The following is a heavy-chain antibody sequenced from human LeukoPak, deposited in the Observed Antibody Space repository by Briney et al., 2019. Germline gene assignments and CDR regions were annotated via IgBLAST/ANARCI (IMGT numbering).Heavy chain of an antibody. D-gene: IGHD3-10*01. V-gene: IGHV3-23*01. CDR2: LNENGENT. Sequence: GGSLRLSCAASGFTFSSYGMTWVRQAPGKGLEWVSRLNENGENTYYSDSAKGRFTISRDNSKNTLYLQMNSLRAEDTAIYYCARDPRGSYSDYWGQGTQVTVSS. J-gene: IGHJ4*02. CDR1: GFTFSSYG. CDR3: ARDPRGSYSDY.